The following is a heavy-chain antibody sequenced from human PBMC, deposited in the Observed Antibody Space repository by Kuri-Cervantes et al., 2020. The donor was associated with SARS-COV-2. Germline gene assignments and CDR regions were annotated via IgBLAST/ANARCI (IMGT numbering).Heavy chain of an antibody. V-gene: IGHV3-9*01. CDR2: ISWNSGSI. CDR3: ARDQNYDFWSGSKRGHFDY. CDR1: GFTFDDYA. J-gene: IGHJ4*02. D-gene: IGHD3-3*01. Sequence: SLKISCAASGFTFDDYAMHWVRQAPGKGLEWVSGISWNSGSIDYADSVKGRFTISRDNAKNSLYLQMNSLRAEDTALYYCARDQNYDFWSGSKRGHFDYWGQGTLVTVSS.